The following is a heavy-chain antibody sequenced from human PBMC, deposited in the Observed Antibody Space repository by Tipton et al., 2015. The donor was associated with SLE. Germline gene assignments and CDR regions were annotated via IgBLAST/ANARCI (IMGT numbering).Heavy chain of an antibody. D-gene: IGHD7-27*01. CDR3: AIPGDDAFDI. J-gene: IGHJ3*02. Sequence: LRLSCTVSGYSISSGGYYWSWIRQHPGKGLEWIGYIYYSGSTYYNPSLKSRVTISVDTSKNQFSLKLSSVTAADTAVYYCAIPGDDAFDIWGQGTMVTVSS. CDR2: IYYSGST. V-gene: IGHV4-31*03. CDR1: GYSISSGGYY.